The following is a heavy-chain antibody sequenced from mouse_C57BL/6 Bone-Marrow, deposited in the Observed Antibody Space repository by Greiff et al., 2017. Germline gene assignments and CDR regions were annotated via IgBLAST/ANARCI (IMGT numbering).Heavy chain of an antibody. CDR3: ARHRYGSDAMDY. D-gene: IGHD1-1*01. V-gene: IGHV5-15*01. CDR2: ISNLAYSI. CDR1: GFTFSDYG. Sequence: EVMLVESGGGLVQPGGSLKLSCAASGFTFSDYGMAWVRQAPRKGLEWVAFISNLAYSIYYADTVTGRFTISRENAKNTLYLEMSSLRSEDTAMYYCARHRYGSDAMDYWGQGTSVTVSS. J-gene: IGHJ4*01.